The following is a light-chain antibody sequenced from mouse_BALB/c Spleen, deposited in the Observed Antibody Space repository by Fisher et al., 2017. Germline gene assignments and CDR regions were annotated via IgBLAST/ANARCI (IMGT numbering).Light chain of an antibody. CDR3: HQWSSYPYT. Sequence: IVITQTTAIMSASPGEKVTMTCSASSSVSSMHWYQQKPGSSPKLWIYSTSNRASGVPARFSGSGSGTSYSPTISSMEAEDAASYFCHQWSSYPYTFGGGTKLEIK. J-gene: IGKJ2*01. CDR2: STS. V-gene: IGKV4-79*01. CDR1: SSVSS.